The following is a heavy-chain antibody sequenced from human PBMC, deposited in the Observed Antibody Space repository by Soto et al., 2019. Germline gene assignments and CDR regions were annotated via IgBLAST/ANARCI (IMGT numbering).Heavy chain of an antibody. D-gene: IGHD3-16*01. V-gene: IGHV3-30*18. Sequence: VQLVESGGGVVQPGRSLRLSCAASGFTFSDYAMHWVRQAPGKGLEWVAVVSHDGRNTHYADSVKGRFTISRDSSKHSVSHEMTSLRAEDTAVYYCAKWGRKCLVTSDFNYWGQGALVTVSS. CDR3: AKWGRKCLVTSDFNY. CDR1: GFTFSDYA. CDR2: VSHDGRNT. J-gene: IGHJ4*02.